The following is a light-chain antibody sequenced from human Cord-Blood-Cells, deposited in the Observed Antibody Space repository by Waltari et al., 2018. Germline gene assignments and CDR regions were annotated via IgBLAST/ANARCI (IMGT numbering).Light chain of an antibody. CDR2: GAS. CDR1: QSVSSSY. Sequence: EIVLTQSPGTLSLSPGERATLSCRASQSVSSSYLAWYQQKPGQAPRLLIYGASSRAPGIPDRFSGSGSRIDFTLTISRLEPEDFAGYYCQQYGSSPTFGQGTKVEIK. J-gene: IGKJ1*01. V-gene: IGKV3-20*01. CDR3: QQYGSSPT.